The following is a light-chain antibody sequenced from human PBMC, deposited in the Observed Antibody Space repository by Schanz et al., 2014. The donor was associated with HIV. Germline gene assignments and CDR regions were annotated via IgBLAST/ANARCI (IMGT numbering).Light chain of an antibody. CDR3: NSYTRTSTPV. CDR1: SSDVGGYNY. Sequence: QSVLTQPASVSGSPGQSITISCTGTSSDVGGYNYVSWYQQHPGKAPKIMIYEVTKRASGVSNRFSGSKSSNTASLTISGLQAEDEADYYCNSYTRTSTPVFGGGTKLTVL. CDR2: EVT. V-gene: IGLV2-14*01. J-gene: IGLJ2*01.